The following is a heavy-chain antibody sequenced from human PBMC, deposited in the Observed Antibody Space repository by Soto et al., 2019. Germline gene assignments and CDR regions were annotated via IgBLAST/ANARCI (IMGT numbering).Heavy chain of an antibody. Sequence: QAQPMQSGAEETKPRSSVKVSCKASGGTFSSYAITWVRQAPGQRLEWMGGIIPILGTTNYAQRFQGRVTITADEYTSTACMGLGSLRSYDTAVYYCGRGCCTTTSCYYFASWAQGTLVT. CDR1: GGTFSSYA. CDR3: GRGCCTTTSCYYFAS. CDR2: IIPILGTT. D-gene: IGHD2-2*01. V-gene: IGHV1-69*01. J-gene: IGHJ4*02.